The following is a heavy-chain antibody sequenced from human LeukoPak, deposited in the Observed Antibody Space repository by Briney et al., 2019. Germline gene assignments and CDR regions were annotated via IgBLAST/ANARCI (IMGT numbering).Heavy chain of an antibody. J-gene: IGHJ4*02. CDR3: ARGLPNIRFLEIMDY. Sequence: GSSVKVSCKASGGTFSSYAISWVRQAPGQGLEWMGGIIPIFGTANYAQKFQGRVTITADESTSTAYMELSSLRSEDTAVYYCARGLPNIRFLEIMDYWGQGTLVTVSS. V-gene: IGHV1-69*01. D-gene: IGHD3-3*01. CDR2: IIPIFGTA. CDR1: GGTFSSYA.